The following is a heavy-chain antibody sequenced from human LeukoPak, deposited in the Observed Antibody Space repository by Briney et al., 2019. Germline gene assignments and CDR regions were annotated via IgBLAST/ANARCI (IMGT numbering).Heavy chain of an antibody. Sequence: ASVKVSCKASGYTFTGYYMYWVRQAPGQGLEWMGRINPNSGGPNYAQKFQGRVTMTRDTSISTAYMELSRLRSDDTAVYYCARALNPYTVTTPHDYWGQGTPVTVSS. CDR3: ARALNPYTVTTPHDY. J-gene: IGHJ4*02. V-gene: IGHV1-2*06. CDR2: INPNSGGP. D-gene: IGHD4-17*01. CDR1: GYTFTGYY.